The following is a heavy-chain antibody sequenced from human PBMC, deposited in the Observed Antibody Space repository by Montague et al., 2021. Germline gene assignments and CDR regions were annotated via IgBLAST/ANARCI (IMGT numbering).Heavy chain of an antibody. D-gene: IGHD3-10*01. CDR2: INHRGSIYYDPTT. Sequence: SETLSLTCAVYGGSFNAYYWSWIRQSPGKGLEWIGEINHRGSIYYDPTTDYNLTLQSRVTIAVDAPKNQFSLRLRSVTAADTAGYYCAGHSVGFESYYNGFDYWGRGTPVSVSS. CDR3: AGHSVGFESYYNGFDY. J-gene: IGHJ4*02. CDR1: GGSFNAYY. V-gene: IGHV4-34*01.